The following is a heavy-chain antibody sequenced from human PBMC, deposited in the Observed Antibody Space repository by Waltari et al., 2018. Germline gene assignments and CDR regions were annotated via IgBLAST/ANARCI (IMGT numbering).Heavy chain of an antibody. D-gene: IGHD2-2*01. J-gene: IGHJ5*02. V-gene: IGHV7-4-1*02. Sequence: QAQLVQSGSELKKPWASVKISCRSSGSTFTNYAINWLRQAPGQGRELMGWIITSTGNPTYAQDFTGRFIFSLDTSVDTAYLEINSLKVEDTAVYYCAREVVPPHTVVVNWFDPWGQGTLVTVSS. CDR2: IITSTGNP. CDR3: AREVVPPHTVVVNWFDP. CDR1: GSTFTNYA.